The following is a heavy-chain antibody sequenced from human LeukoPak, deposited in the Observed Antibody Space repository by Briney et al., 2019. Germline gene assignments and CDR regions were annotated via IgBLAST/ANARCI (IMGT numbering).Heavy chain of an antibody. CDR2: IYHTGYT. CDR1: GGSISSGGYS. D-gene: IGHD4-17*01. CDR3: ARTTETTDTSGWHFDY. J-gene: IGHJ4*02. Sequence: SQTLSLTCAVSGGSISSGGYSWSWIRQPPGKGLEWIGYIYHTGYTYYNPSLESRVTISIDTSKNQFSLKLSSVTDADTAVYSCARTTETTDTSGWHFDYWGQGTLVTVSS. V-gene: IGHV4-30-2*01.